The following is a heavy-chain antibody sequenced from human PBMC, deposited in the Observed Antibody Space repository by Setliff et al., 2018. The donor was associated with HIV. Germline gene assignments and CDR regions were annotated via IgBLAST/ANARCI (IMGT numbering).Heavy chain of an antibody. CDR1: GDTFTGYY. J-gene: IGHJ6*02. CDR2: INPNSGGT. V-gene: IGHV1-2*02. Sequence: GASVKVSCKAPGDTFTGYYMHWVRQAPGQGREWMGWINPNSGGTNYAQKFQGRVIMTRDTSISTADMQLSRLRSDDTAVYYCARDRSGHNFYYYGMHVWGQGTTVTVSS. CDR3: ARDRSGHNFYYYGMHV.